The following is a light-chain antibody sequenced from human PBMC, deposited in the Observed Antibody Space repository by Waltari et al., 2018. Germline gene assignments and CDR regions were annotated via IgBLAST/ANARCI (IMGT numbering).Light chain of an antibody. CDR2: DVF. V-gene: IGLV2-8*01. CDR1: AFKF. CDR3: SSYAATNNLRNV. J-gene: IGLJ1*01. Sequence: QSALTQPPSASGSEGQSVTISCTGAFKFVSWYQKHPGKAPKPLIYDVFKRPSGVTCRFAGSQSGDTATLTVSWVQSEDEAVYYCSSYAATNNLRNVFGTGTRHTVL.